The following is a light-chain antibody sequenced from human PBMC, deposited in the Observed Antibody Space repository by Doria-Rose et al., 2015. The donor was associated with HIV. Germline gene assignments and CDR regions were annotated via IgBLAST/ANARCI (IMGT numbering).Light chain of an antibody. CDR2: DGS. V-gene: IGKV3-20*01. J-gene: IGKJ1*01. CDR1: QSFSSTY. CDR3: HQYGTSWT. Sequence: EIVLTQSPGTLSLSPGERATLSCRASQSFSSTYIAWYQQKPGQAPSILIYDGSTRATGIPDRFSASGSGTDFTLTINRLEPEDFALYYCHQYGTSWTFGQGTKVEI.